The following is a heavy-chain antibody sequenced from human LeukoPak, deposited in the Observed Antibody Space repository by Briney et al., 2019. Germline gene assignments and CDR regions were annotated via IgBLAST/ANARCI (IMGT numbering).Heavy chain of an antibody. J-gene: IGHJ1*01. CDR2: IKSETDGGTT. CDR3: AHGSAQYYEY. V-gene: IGHV3-15*07. Sequence: GGSLRLSCAASGFTFSSAWMNWVRQAPGKGLEWVGRIKSETDGGTTDYAAPVKGTFTISRDDSENTLYLQMNSLKTEDTAVYYCAHGSAQYYEYWGQGTLVTVSS. D-gene: IGHD2-15*01. CDR1: GFTFSSAW.